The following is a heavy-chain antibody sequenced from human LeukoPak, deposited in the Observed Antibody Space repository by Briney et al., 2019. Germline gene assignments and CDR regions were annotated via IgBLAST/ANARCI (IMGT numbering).Heavy chain of an antibody. V-gene: IGHV3-30*18. CDR2: ISYDGSNK. CDR1: GFTFSSYG. CDR3: AKGRIAAAGEGAGAFDI. Sequence: GGSLRLSCAASGFTFSSYGMHWVRQAPGKGLEWVAVISYDGSNKYYADSVKGRFTISRDNSKNTLYLQMNSLRAEDTAVYYCAKGRIAAAGEGAGAFDIWGQGTMVTVSS. D-gene: IGHD6-13*01. J-gene: IGHJ3*02.